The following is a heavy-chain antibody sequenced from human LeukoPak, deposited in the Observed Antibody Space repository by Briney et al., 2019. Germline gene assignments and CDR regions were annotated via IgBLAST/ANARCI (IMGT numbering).Heavy chain of an antibody. CDR1: GYSFTSYW. CDR3: ARRGYCSGGSCYFDAFDI. D-gene: IGHD2-15*01. V-gene: IGHV5-51*01. J-gene: IGHJ3*02. Sequence: GESLKISCKGSGYSFTSYWIGWVRQMPGKGLEWMGIIYPGDSDTRYSPSFQGQVTISADKSISTAYLQWSGLKASDTAMYYCARRGYCSGGSCYFDAFDIWGQGTMVTASS. CDR2: IYPGDSDT.